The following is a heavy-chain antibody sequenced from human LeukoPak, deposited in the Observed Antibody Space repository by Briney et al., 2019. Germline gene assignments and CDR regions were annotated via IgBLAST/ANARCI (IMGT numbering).Heavy chain of an antibody. CDR2: SIGSGGSA. J-gene: IGHJ5*02. V-gene: IGHV3-23*01. Sequence: PGGSLRLSCVASGFTFGTYTMNWIRKAPGKGLEWVSGSIGSGGSAFYADSVNGRFTISRDNSKNTLYLQMNSLRAEDTPVYYCAKSGAHYDFWSGYYYNWFDPWGQGTLVTVSS. CDR1: GFTFGTYT. CDR3: AKSGAHYDFWSGYYYNWFDP. D-gene: IGHD3-3*01.